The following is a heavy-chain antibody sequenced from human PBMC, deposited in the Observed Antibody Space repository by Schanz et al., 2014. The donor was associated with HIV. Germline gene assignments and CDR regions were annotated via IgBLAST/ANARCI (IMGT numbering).Heavy chain of an antibody. D-gene: IGHD2-15*01. CDR2: INHSGST. Sequence: QVQLKQWGAGLLKPSETLSLTCAVYGGSLSDNYWSWIRQPPGKGLEWIGEINHSGSTKYNPSLESRLTMSVDPFKRQFALRLPSVTAADTAVYYCASLCSGSNCFYSSYYGMDVWGQGTTVAVSS. J-gene: IGHJ6*02. CDR3: ASLCSGSNCFYSSYYGMDV. CDR1: GGSLSDNY. V-gene: IGHV4-34*01.